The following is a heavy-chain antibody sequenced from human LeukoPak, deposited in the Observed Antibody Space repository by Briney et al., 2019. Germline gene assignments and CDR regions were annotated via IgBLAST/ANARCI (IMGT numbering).Heavy chain of an antibody. CDR1: GGSISSGDYY. CDR2: TYYSGST. V-gene: IGHV4-30-4*08. Sequence: PSESLSLTCTVSGGSISSGDYYWSWIRQPPGKGLEWIGYTYYSGSTYYNPSLKSRVTISVDTSKNQFSLKLSSVTAADTAVYYFARDRRLGSNWYFDLWGRGTLVTVSS. J-gene: IGHJ2*01. D-gene: IGHD3-10*01. CDR3: ARDRRLGSNWYFDL.